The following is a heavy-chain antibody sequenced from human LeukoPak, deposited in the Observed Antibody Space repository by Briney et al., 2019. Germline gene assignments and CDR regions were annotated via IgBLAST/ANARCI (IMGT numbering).Heavy chain of an antibody. Sequence: GGSLRLSCAASGFTFSSYWMSWVRQAPGKGLEWVANIKQDGSKKNYVDSVKGRFTISRDNAKNSLYLQMNSLRAEDTAVYYCATPLDYYDSSGYHQGGDWGQGTLVTVSS. CDR2: IKQDGSKK. J-gene: IGHJ4*02. CDR1: GFTFSSYW. CDR3: ATPLDYYDSSGYHQGGD. V-gene: IGHV3-7*03. D-gene: IGHD3-22*01.